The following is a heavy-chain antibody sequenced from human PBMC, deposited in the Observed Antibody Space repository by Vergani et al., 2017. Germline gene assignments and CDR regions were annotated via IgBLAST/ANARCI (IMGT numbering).Heavy chain of an antibody. D-gene: IGHD6-13*01. CDR2: ISYDGSNK. CDR1: GFTFSSYA. V-gene: IGHV3-30*04. J-gene: IGHJ4*02. Sequence: QVQLVESGGGVVQPGRSLRLSCAASGFTFSSYAMHWVRPAPGKGLEWVAVISYDGSNKYYADSVKGRFTISRDNSKNTLYLQMNSLRAEDTAVYYGARVFTAAGTRYFDYWGQGTLVTVSS. CDR3: ARVFTAAGTRYFDY.